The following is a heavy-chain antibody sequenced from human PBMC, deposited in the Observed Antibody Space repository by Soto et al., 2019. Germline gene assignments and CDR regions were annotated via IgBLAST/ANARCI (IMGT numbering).Heavy chain of an antibody. D-gene: IGHD3-10*01. CDR1: GFTFSDYY. V-gene: IGHV3-11*05. J-gene: IGHJ5*02. Sequence: QVQLVESGGGLVKPGGSLRPSCAASGFTFSDYYMSWIRQAPGKGLEWVSYISSSSSYTNYADSVKGRFTISRDNAKNSLYLQMNSLRAEDTAVYYCARDHYGPGWFDPWGQGTLVTVSS. CDR3: ARDHYGPGWFDP. CDR2: ISSSSSYT.